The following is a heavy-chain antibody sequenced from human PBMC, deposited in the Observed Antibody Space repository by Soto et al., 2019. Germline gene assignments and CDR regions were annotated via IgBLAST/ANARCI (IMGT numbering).Heavy chain of an antibody. CDR1: GGSISSSSYY. D-gene: IGHD2-15*01. CDR2: IYYSGST. V-gene: IGHV4-39*01. CDR3: ARGLVGDNWFDP. J-gene: IGHJ5*02. Sequence: PSETLSLTCTVSGGSISSSSYYWGWIRQPPGKGLEWIGSIYYSGSTYYNPSLKSRVTISVDTSKNQFSLKLSSVTAADTAVYYCARGLVGDNWFDPWGQGTLVTVSS.